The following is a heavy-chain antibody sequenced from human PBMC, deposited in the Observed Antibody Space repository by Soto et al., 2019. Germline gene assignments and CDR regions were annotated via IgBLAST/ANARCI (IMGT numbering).Heavy chain of an antibody. CDR3: VKHLGTPDDH. Sequence: PSETLSLTCSVTGGSISTDYWTWIRQSPGKKLEWIGYVHESGSTDYSPSLRGRVTISIDASKSQFSLKLRSVTAADTAVYYCVKHLGTPDDHWGQGILVTVSS. V-gene: IGHV4-59*01. CDR1: GGSISTDY. D-gene: IGHD1-1*01. CDR2: VHESGST. J-gene: IGHJ4*02.